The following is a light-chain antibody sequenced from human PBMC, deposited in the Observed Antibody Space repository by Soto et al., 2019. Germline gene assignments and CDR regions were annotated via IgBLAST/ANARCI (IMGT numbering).Light chain of an antibody. Sequence: EIVLTQSPGTLSLSRGERATLSCRASQSISSSNLAWYQQKPGRAPRLLVFGASRRATGVPDRFSGDGSGTDFTLTISRLEPEDFAVYFCQHYDISRFTFGPGTKVDIK. J-gene: IGKJ3*01. CDR1: QSISSSN. V-gene: IGKV3-20*01. CDR3: QHYDISRFT. CDR2: GAS.